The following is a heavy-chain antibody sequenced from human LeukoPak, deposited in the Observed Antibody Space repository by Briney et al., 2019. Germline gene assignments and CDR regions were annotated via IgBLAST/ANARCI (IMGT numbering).Heavy chain of an antibody. CDR3: ARAKTWIQLRYYYYGMDV. CDR2: INPNSGGT. V-gene: IGHV1-2*02. Sequence: GASVKVSCKASGYTFTGYYMHWVRQAPGQGLEWMGWINPNSGGTNYAQKFQGRVTMTRDTSISTAYMELSRLRSDDTAVYYCARAKTWIQLRYYYYGMDVWGQGTTVTVSS. D-gene: IGHD5-18*01. J-gene: IGHJ6*02. CDR1: GYTFTGYY.